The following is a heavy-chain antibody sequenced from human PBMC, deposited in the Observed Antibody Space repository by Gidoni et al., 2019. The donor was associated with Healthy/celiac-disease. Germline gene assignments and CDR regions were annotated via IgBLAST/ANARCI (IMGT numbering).Heavy chain of an antibody. V-gene: IGHV4-39*01. Sequence: QLQLPASGPGLVKPSETLSLTCTVSGGSISSSGYYWGWIRQPPGKGLEWIGSIYYSGTTYYNPSLKSRLTIAGDTSRNQFSLKLTSVTAADTAVYYCARRTCIAQTSWGQGTLVTVSS. CDR2: IYYSGTT. D-gene: IGHD6-13*01. J-gene: IGHJ5*02. CDR3: ARRTCIAQTS. CDR1: GGSISSSGYY.